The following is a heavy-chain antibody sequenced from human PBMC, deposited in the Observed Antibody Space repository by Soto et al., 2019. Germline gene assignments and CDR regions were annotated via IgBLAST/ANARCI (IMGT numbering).Heavy chain of an antibody. Sequence: QVQLVQSGAEVKKPGASVKVSCKASGYTFTSYDINWVRQATGQGLEWMGWMNPNSGNTGYAQKFQGRVTMTRNTSISTAYMELSSLRSEDTAVYYCATDPVLRYFDWLRAFVYWGQGTLVTVSS. V-gene: IGHV1-8*01. CDR1: GYTFTSYD. J-gene: IGHJ4*02. D-gene: IGHD3-9*01. CDR2: MNPNSGNT. CDR3: ATDPVLRYFDWLRAFVY.